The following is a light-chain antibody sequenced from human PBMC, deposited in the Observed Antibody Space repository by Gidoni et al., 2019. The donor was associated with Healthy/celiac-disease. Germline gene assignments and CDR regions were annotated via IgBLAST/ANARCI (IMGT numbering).Light chain of an antibody. J-gene: IGLJ1*01. CDR1: SSNIGSNY. CDR3: AAWDDSLSGSYV. CDR2: RNN. Sequence: QSVLTQPPSAFGTPGQRVTISCSGSSSNIGSNYVYWYQQPPGTAPKLLIYRNNQRPSGVPDRFSGSKSGTSASLAISGLRSEDEADYYCAAWDDSLSGSYVFGTGTKVTVL. V-gene: IGLV1-47*01.